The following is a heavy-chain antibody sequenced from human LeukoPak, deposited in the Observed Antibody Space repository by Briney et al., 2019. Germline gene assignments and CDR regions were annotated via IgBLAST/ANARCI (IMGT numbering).Heavy chain of an antibody. CDR1: GYTLTELS. CDR3: ATVPNLRYFDWLLSSFDY. CDR2: FDPEDGET. Sequence: ASVEVSCKVSGYTLTELSMHWVRQAPGKGLEWMGGFDPEDGETIYAQKFQGRVTMTEDTSTDTAYMELSSLRSEDTAVYYCATVPNLRYFDWLLSSFDYWGQGTLVTVSS. J-gene: IGHJ4*02. V-gene: IGHV1-24*01. D-gene: IGHD3-9*01.